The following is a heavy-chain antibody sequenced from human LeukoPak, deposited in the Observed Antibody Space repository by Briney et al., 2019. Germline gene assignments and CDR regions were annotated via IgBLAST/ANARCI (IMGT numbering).Heavy chain of an antibody. V-gene: IGHV3-30-3*01. CDR1: GFTFSSYA. CDR3: ASPPGYCSSTSCSYYFDY. J-gene: IGHJ4*02. D-gene: IGHD2-2*01. CDR2: ILYDGSNK. Sequence: GRSLRLSCAASGFTFSSYAMHWVRQAPGKGLEWVAVILYDGSNKYYADSVKGRFTISRDNSKNTLYLQMNSLRAEDTAVYYCASPPGYCSSTSCSYYFDYWGQGTLVTVSS.